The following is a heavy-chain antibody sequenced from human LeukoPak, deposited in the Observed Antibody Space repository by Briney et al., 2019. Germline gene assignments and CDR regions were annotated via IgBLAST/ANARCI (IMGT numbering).Heavy chain of an antibody. J-gene: IGHJ6*02. D-gene: IGHD4-17*01. Sequence: PSETLSHTCTVSGDSISSSSYYWGWIRQPPGTGLEWIGSIYYTGYTYDNPSLRSRITMSVDTPKNQFSLQLGSVTAADTAVYYCARQGAVTPHRTHYYAMDVWGPGTTVTVSS. CDR2: IYYTGYT. CDR1: GDSISSSSYY. V-gene: IGHV4-39*01. CDR3: ARQGAVTPHRTHYYAMDV.